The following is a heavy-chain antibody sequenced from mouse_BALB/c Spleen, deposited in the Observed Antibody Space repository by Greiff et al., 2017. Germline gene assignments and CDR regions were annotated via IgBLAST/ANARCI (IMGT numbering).Heavy chain of an antibody. Sequence: EVQGVESGGGLVKPGGSLKLSCAASGFTFSSYAMSWVRQSPEKRLEWVAEISSGGSYTYYPDTVTGRFTISRDNAKNTLYLEMSSLRSEDTAMYYCARGARATRTWFAYWGQGTLVTVSA. CDR3: ARGARATRTWFAY. CDR2: ISSGGSYT. CDR1: GFTFSSYA. V-gene: IGHV5-9-4*01. J-gene: IGHJ3*01. D-gene: IGHD3-1*01.